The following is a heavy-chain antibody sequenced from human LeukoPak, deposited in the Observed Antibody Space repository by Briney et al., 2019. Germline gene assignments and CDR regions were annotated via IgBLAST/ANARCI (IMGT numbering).Heavy chain of an antibody. V-gene: IGHV3-74*01. CDR3: ATNGAHGDYHY. CDR1: GCTFSSYW. CDR2: INSDRSST. D-gene: IGHD4-17*01. J-gene: IGHJ4*02. Sequence: PVGSLRLSSAASGCTFSSYWMHWGPQAPGKGRGWVLRINSDRSSTSYAHSVKGRFTISRDNAKNTLYMQMNSLRAEDTAVYSCATNGAHGDYHYWGQGTLVTVSS.